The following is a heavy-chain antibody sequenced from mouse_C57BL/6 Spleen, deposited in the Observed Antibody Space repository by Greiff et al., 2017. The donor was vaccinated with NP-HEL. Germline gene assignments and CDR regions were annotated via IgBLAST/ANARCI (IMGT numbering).Heavy chain of an antibody. Sequence: EVKLEESGGDLVKPGGSLKLSCAASGFTFSSYGMSWVRQTPDKRLEWVATISSGGSYTYYPDSVKGRFTISRDNAKNTLYLQMSSLKSEDTAMYYCARQGDYGYFDVWGTGTTVTVSS. CDR3: ARQGDYGYFDV. CDR2: ISSGGSYT. J-gene: IGHJ1*03. V-gene: IGHV5-6*02. CDR1: GFTFSSYG.